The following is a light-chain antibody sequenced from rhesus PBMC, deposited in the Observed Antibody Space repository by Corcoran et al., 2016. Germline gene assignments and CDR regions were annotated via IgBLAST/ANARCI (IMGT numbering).Light chain of an antibody. Sequence: EIVLTQSPTSMAVSQGERVTISCTASSSVGTSYLHWYQQKPGFPPTLLVYRTSSLTSGVPARFIGSGSGTSYTLTISFMEAEDAANYYCQQGNSIPFTFGPGTKLDIK. CDR3: QQGNSIPFT. V-gene: IGKV3-24*04. CDR2: RTS. CDR1: SSVGTS. J-gene: IGKJ3*01.